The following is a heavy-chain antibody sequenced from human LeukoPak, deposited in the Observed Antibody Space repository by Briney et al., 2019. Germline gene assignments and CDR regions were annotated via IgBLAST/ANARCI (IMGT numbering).Heavy chain of an antibody. V-gene: IGHV4-4*07. CDR2: ISTSGTT. CDR1: GGSVTTYY. D-gene: IGHD1-26*01. CDR3: AREATVVGATII. Sequence: SETLSLTCTVSGGSVTTYYWSWIRQSAGKGLEWIGHISTSGTTTYNPSLKSRVTMSVDTSKNQFSLKLASVTAADTAVYYCAREATVVGATIIWGQGTLVTVSS. J-gene: IGHJ4*02.